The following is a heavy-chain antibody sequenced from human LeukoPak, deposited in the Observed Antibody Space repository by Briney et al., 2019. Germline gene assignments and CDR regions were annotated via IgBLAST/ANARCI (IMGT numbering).Heavy chain of an antibody. Sequence: GGSLRLSCAASGFTFRSYAMTWVRQAPGKGLEWVSAISGSGGSTYYADSVKGRFTISRDNSKNTLYLQMNSLRAEDTAVYYCVKGWTSHSSGWSDAFDIWGQGTTLTVSS. CDR2: ISGSGGST. D-gene: IGHD6-19*01. J-gene: IGHJ3*02. V-gene: IGHV3-23*01. CDR1: GFTFRSYA. CDR3: VKGWTSHSSGWSDAFDI.